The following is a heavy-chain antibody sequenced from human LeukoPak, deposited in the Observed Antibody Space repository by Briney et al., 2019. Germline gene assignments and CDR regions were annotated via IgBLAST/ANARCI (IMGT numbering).Heavy chain of an antibody. CDR1: GYSFNSYD. CDR2: ISAYNGNT. Sequence: GASVKVSCKASGYSFNSYDISWVRQAPGQGLEWMGWISAYNGNTNSVHKFQGRVTMTTDTSTSTAYMELRSLRSDDTAVYYCAREEHIGAGGTGWFDPWGQGTLVTVSS. CDR3: AREEHIGAGGTGWFDP. D-gene: IGHD6-13*01. J-gene: IGHJ5*02. V-gene: IGHV1-18*01.